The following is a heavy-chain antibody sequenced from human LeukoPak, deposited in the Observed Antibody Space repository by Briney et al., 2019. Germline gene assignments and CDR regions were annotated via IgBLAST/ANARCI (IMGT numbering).Heavy chain of an antibody. Sequence: PGGSLRLSCVASGFIFSSYGMAWVRQAPGKGLEWVSTMSAGGENTHYADSVRGRFTISRDNSKDTLYLQMNSLRAEDTAVYYCMKDAGPTFDWFAPWGQGTRVTVSS. V-gene: IGHV3-23*01. CDR2: MSAGGENT. CDR3: MKDAGPTFDWFAP. CDR1: GFIFSSYG. J-gene: IGHJ5*02.